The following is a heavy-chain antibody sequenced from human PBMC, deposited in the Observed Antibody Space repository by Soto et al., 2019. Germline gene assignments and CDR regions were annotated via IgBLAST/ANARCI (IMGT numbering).Heavy chain of an antibody. CDR2: ISWNSGSI. Sequence: ESVGGLVQPGRSLRLSCAASGFTFDDYAMHWVRQAPGKGLEWVSGISWNSGSIGYADSVKGRFTISRDNAKNSLYLQMNSLRAEDTALYYCAKDGVDGYDYWSQGTLVTVSS. CDR3: AKDGVDGYDY. D-gene: IGHD6-25*01. V-gene: IGHV3-9*01. J-gene: IGHJ4*02. CDR1: GFTFDDYA.